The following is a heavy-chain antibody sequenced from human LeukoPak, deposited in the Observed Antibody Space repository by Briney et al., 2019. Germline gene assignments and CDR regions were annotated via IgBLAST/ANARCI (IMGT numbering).Heavy chain of an antibody. CDR1: GYTFTSYY. CDR2: NNPSGGST. J-gene: IGHJ4*02. Sequence: GASVKVSCKASGYTFTSYYMHWVRQAPGQGLEWMGINNPSGGSTSYAQKFQGRVTMTRDTSTSTVYMELSSLRSEDTAVYYCARSGYRPGSFDYWGQGTLVTVSS. D-gene: IGHD3-3*01. CDR3: ARSGYRPGSFDY. V-gene: IGHV1-46*01.